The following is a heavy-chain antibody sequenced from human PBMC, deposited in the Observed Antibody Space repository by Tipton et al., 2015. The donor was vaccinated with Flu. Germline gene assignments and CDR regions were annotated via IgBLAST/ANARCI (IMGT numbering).Heavy chain of an antibody. D-gene: IGHD6-25*01. V-gene: IGHV3-43*02. CDR3: AKDIEQRQGVIDM. CDR1: RFIFDDYG. Sequence: SLRLSCAASRFIFDDYGMHWVRQVPGKGLEWVSLISGDGLMIYYADSVKGRFTISRDNSKNSLYLQMNSLRTEDTALYYCAKDIEQRQGVIDMWGQGTMVSVSS. J-gene: IGHJ3*02. CDR2: ISGDGLMI.